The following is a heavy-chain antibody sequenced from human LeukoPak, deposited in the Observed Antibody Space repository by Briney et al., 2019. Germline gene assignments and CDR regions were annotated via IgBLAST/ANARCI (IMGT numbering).Heavy chain of an antibody. J-gene: IGHJ4*02. D-gene: IGHD1-26*01. CDR1: GFTVSDAW. CDR3: TTEYSGSFSN. Sequence: GGSLRLSCAASGFTVSDAWMNWVRQVPGKGLEWVGLFKSKTNGGTTDYAAPVKGRFTMSRDDSKNTLYLQMNSLKTEDTAMYYCTTEYSGSFSNWGQGILVTVSS. V-gene: IGHV3-15*01. CDR2: FKSKTNGGTT.